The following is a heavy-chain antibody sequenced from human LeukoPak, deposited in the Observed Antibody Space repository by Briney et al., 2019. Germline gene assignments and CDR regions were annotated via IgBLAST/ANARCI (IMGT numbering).Heavy chain of an antibody. CDR1: GFTFSSYG. CDR3: AKEKFPLAAAATFDY. J-gene: IGHJ4*02. D-gene: IGHD6-13*01. V-gene: IGHV3-74*01. Sequence: GGSLRLSYAASGFTFSSYGMHWVRRAPGKVLVWVSRISADGSSTAYADSVKGRFTISRDNAKNTLYLQMNSLRAEDTAVYYCAKEKFPLAAAATFDYWGQRTLVTVSS. CDR2: ISADGSST.